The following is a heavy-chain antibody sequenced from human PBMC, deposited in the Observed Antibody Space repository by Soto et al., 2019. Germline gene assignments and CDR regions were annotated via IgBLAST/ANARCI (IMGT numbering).Heavy chain of an antibody. D-gene: IGHD3-9*01. Sequence: QVQLVQSGAEVKKPGASVKVSCEASGYSFIDYYIHWVRQAPGQGFEWMGRISPKSGGTNYAQKFEGRVNMTWDTSLNTAYMELSSLISEDTAVYYCARPPGYISDWYYFDLWGQGTRVTVSS. CDR3: ARPPGYISDWYYFDL. J-gene: IGHJ4*02. V-gene: IGHV1-2*02. CDR1: GYSFIDYY. CDR2: ISPKSGGT.